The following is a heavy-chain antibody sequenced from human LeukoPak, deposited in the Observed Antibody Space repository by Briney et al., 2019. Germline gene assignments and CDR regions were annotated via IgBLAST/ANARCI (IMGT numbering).Heavy chain of an antibody. D-gene: IGHD1-14*01. J-gene: IGHJ4*02. CDR1: GFSLRTRGRC. CDR3: ARSYPSNRSDY. V-gene: IGHV2-70*11. CDR2: IDWDDDK. Sequence: SGPTLVNPPQTLTLPCTLSGFSLRTRGRCVSGIRQPPGKALEWLLRIDWDDDKYYSSSLKSRLTSSKDTSNNQVVLTMTNMGPVDTATYYWARSYPSNRSDYWGQGTLVTVSS.